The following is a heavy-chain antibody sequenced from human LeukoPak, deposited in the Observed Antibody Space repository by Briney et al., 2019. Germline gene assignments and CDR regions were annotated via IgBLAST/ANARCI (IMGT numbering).Heavy chain of an antibody. Sequence: PGGSLRLSCAASGFTFRNHWMHWVRQAPGKGLVWVSCIDGDGSTTSYADSVKGRFTISRDIAKNTVFLLMNSLRGEDTAVYYCARGGYYPSGSLDYWGQGTSVTVSS. D-gene: IGHD3-10*01. J-gene: IGHJ4*02. CDR2: IDGDGSTT. CDR1: GFTFRNHW. V-gene: IGHV3-74*01. CDR3: ARGGYYPSGSLDY.